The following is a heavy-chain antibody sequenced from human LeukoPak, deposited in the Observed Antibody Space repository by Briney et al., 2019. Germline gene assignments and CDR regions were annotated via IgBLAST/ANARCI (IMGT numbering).Heavy chain of an antibody. Sequence: GGSLRLSCAASRFTFSSYSMNWVRQAPGKGLEWVSSISSSGSYIYYADSVKGRFTISRDTAKNSLYLQMYSLTAEDTAVYYCARDEMVRGVINTYYFDYWGQGTLVTVSS. CDR2: ISSSGSYI. J-gene: IGHJ4*02. D-gene: IGHD3-10*01. CDR1: RFTFSSYS. CDR3: ARDEMVRGVINTYYFDY. V-gene: IGHV3-21*04.